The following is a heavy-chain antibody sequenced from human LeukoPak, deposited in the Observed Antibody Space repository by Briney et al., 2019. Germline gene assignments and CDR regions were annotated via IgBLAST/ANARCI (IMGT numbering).Heavy chain of an antibody. D-gene: IGHD5-18*01. Sequence: SETLSLTCTVSGGSISTFFWSWIRQPPGKGLGWIGYIYYSGSTNYKPSLKSRVTISVDTSKNQFSLKLSSVTAADTAVYYCARYSRSSQYFDSWGQGTLVTVSS. CDR1: GGSISTFF. V-gene: IGHV4-59*01. J-gene: IGHJ4*02. CDR2: IYYSGST. CDR3: ARYSRSSQYFDS.